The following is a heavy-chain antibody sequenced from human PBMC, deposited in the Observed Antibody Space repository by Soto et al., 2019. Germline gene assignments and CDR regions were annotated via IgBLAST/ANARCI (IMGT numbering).Heavy chain of an antibody. CDR2: INPNSGGT. D-gene: IGHD2-15*01. CDR1: GYTFTGYY. J-gene: IGHJ3*02. V-gene: IGHV1-2*04. Sequence: ASVKVSCKASGYTFTGYYMHWVRQAPGQGLEWMGWINPNSGGTNYAQKFQGWVTMTRDTSISTAYMELSRLRSDDTAVYYCARGVRGHCSGGSCYPYAFDIWGQGTMVTVSS. CDR3: ARGVRGHCSGGSCYPYAFDI.